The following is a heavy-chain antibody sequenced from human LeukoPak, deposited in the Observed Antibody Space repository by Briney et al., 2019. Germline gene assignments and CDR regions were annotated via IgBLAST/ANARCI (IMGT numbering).Heavy chain of an antibody. V-gene: IGHV4-34*01. D-gene: IGHD2-15*01. J-gene: IGHJ4*02. CDR1: GGSFSGYY. CDR2: INHSGST. CDR3: ARNECSGGSCYSGGDFDY. Sequence: SETLSLTCAVYGGSFSGYYWSWIRQPPGKGLEWIGEINHSGSTNYNPSLKSRVTISVDTSKNQFSLKLSSVTAADTAVYYCARNECSGGSCYSGGDFDYWGQGTLVTVSS.